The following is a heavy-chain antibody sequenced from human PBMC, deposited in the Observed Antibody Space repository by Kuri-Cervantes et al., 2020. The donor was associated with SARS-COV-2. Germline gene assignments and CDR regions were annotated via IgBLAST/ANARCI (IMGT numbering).Heavy chain of an antibody. D-gene: IGHD3-3*01. CDR2: ISYDGINK. Sequence: GESLKISCAASGFTFSSYAMHWVRQAPGKGLEWVAVISYDGINKYYADSVKGRFTISRDNSKNTLYLQMNSLRAEDTAVYYCARDLFRGKIFAEPGGMDVWGQGTTVTVSS. V-gene: IGHV3-30-3*01. J-gene: IGHJ6*02. CDR1: GFTFSSYA. CDR3: ARDLFRGKIFAEPGGMDV.